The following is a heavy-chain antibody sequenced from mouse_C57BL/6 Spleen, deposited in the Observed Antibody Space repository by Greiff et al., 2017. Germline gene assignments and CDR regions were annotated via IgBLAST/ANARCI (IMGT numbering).Heavy chain of an antibody. V-gene: IGHV1-82*01. CDR1: GYAFSSSW. J-gene: IGHJ1*03. D-gene: IGHD1-1*01. CDR3: ARSGTTVVDWYFDV. CDR2: IYPGAGDT. Sequence: QVQLQQSGPELVKPGASVKISCKASGYAFSSSWMNWVKQRPGKGLEWIGRIYPGAGDTNYNGKFKGKATLTADKSSSTAYMQLSSLTSEDSAVYFCARSGTTVVDWYFDVWGTGTTVTVSS.